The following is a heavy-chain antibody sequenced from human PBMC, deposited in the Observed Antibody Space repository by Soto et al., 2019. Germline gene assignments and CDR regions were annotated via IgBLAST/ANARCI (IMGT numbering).Heavy chain of an antibody. CDR3: AREEYVWGSYRYRYFDY. J-gene: IGHJ4*02. D-gene: IGHD3-16*02. CDR2: INPNSGGT. Sequence: AASVKVSCKASGYTFTGYYMHWVRQAPGQGLEWMGWINPNSGGTNYAQKFQGRVTMTRDTSISTAYMELSRLRSDDTAVYYCAREEYVWGSYRYRYFDYWGQGTLVTVSS. V-gene: IGHV1-2*02. CDR1: GYTFTGYY.